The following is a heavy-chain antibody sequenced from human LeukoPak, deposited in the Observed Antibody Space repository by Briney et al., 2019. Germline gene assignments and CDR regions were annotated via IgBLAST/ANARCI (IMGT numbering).Heavy chain of an antibody. CDR1: GYTFTNYW. V-gene: IGHV5-51*01. D-gene: IGHD4-11*01. Sequence: GEPLKISCKGSGYTFTNYWIGWVRQMSGRGLEWMGIIYPGDSDTKYSPSFQGQVTISADKSINTAYLQWSSLKASDTAMYYCARIMTTVTKIAFDIWGQGTMVTVSS. CDR2: IYPGDSDT. CDR3: ARIMTTVTKIAFDI. J-gene: IGHJ3*02.